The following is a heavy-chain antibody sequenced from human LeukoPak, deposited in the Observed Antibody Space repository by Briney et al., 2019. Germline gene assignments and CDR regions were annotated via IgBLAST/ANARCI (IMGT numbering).Heavy chain of an antibody. Sequence: ASVNVSCKASGYTFTGYYTHWVRQAPGQGLEWMGWINPNSGGTNYAQKFQGRVTMTRDTSISTAYVELSRLRSGDTAVYYCARIRTRGYSYGAQGYWGQGTLVTVSS. CDR3: ARIRTRGYSYGAQGY. CDR2: INPNSGGT. V-gene: IGHV1-2*02. CDR1: GYTFTGYY. J-gene: IGHJ4*02. D-gene: IGHD5-18*01.